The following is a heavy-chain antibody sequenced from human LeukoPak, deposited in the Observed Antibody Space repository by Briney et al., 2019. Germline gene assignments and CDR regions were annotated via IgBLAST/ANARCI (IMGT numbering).Heavy chain of an antibody. V-gene: IGHV3-11*01. CDR2: ISSSGGTI. D-gene: IGHD3-9*01. CDR1: GFTFSDYY. CDR3: ARANYNILTGYYPGRDIRYYFYYMDV. Sequence: GGSLRLSCAASGFTFSDYYMSWIRQAPGKGLEWVSYISSSGGTIYYADSVKGRFTISRDNAKNSLYLQMNSLRAEDTAVYYCARANYNILTGYYPGRDIRYYFYYMDVWGKGTTVTISS. J-gene: IGHJ6*03.